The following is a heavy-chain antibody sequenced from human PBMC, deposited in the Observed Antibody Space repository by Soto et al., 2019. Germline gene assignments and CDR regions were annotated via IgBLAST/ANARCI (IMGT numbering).Heavy chain of an antibody. D-gene: IGHD4-4*01. V-gene: IGHV3-30-3*01. Sequence: QVQLVESGGGVVQPGRSLRLSCAASGFTFSIYAMHLVRQAPCKGLEWVAVISYDGSNKYYADSVKGRFTISRDNSKNTLYLQMNSLRLEDTAVYYCARPLWRDDYNWGYFDLWGRGTLVTVSS. CDR1: GFTFSIYA. CDR3: ARPLWRDDYNWGYFDL. J-gene: IGHJ2*01. CDR2: ISYDGSNK.